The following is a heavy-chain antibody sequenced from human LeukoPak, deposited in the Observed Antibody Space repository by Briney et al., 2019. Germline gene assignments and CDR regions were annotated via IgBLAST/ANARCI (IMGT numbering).Heavy chain of an antibody. Sequence: ASVKVSCKASGCTFTSDYMHWVRQAPGQGLEWMGIINPSGGSTSYAQKFQGRVTMTRDTSTSTVYMELSSLRSEDTAVYYCAREDFYGDSILQYYFDYWGQGTLVTVSS. D-gene: IGHD4-17*01. CDR3: AREDFYGDSILQYYFDY. CDR2: INPSGGST. V-gene: IGHV1-46*01. CDR1: GCTFTSDY. J-gene: IGHJ4*02.